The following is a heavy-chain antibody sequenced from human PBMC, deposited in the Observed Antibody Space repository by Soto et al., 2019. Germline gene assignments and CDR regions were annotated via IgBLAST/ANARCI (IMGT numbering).Heavy chain of an antibody. CDR1: GFTLRSYW. D-gene: IGHD2-2*01. CDR2: INRDGSST. J-gene: IGHJ6*02. Sequence: GGSLRLSCAASGFTLRSYWMHWVRQPPGKGLVWVSRINRDGSSTTYADSVKGRFTISGDNAKNTLYLQLNSLRAEDTAVYYCARSSKPDKYGLDVWGQGTTVTVSS. V-gene: IGHV3-74*01. CDR3: ARSSKPDKYGLDV.